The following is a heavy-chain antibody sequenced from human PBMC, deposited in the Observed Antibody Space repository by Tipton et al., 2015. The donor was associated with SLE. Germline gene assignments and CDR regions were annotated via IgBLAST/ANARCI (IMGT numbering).Heavy chain of an antibody. CDR3: ARQGQWPHFDY. Sequence: TLSLTCTVSGGSISSSSYYWGWIRQPPGKGLEWIGNIYYSGSTYYNPSLKSRVTISVDTSKNQFSLKLSSVTAADTAVYYCARQGQWPHFDYWGQGTLVTVSS. V-gene: IGHV4-39*01. CDR1: GGSISSSSYY. J-gene: IGHJ4*02. D-gene: IGHD6-19*01. CDR2: IYYSGST.